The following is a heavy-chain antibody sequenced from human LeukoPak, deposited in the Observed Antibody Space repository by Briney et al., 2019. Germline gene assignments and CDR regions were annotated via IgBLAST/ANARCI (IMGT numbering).Heavy chain of an antibody. V-gene: IGHV4-59*01. D-gene: IGHD4-23*01. CDR3: ARDYGGNFGEFDP. Sequence: PSETLSLTCSVSGGSITSYYWSWIRQSPMKGLEWIGSVYNRGTTYYNPSLKSRVTISGDTSKNQLSLRMTYVTTADTAVYFCARDYGGNFGEFDPWGQGTLVTVSS. J-gene: IGHJ5*02. CDR1: GGSITSYY. CDR2: VYNRGTT.